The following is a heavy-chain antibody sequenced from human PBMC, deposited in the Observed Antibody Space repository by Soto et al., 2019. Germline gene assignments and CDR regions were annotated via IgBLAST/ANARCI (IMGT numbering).Heavy chain of an antibody. V-gene: IGHV4-4*02. CDR1: GGYISSSNW. D-gene: IGHD3-3*02. CDR3: ARVLGNDAFDI. CDR2: IYHSGST. J-gene: IGHJ3*02. Sequence: SETLSLTCAVSGGYISSSNWWSWVRQPPGKGLEWIGEIYHSGSTNYNPSLKSRVTISVDKSKNQFSLKLSSVTAADTAMYYCARVLGNDAFDIWGQGTMVTVSS.